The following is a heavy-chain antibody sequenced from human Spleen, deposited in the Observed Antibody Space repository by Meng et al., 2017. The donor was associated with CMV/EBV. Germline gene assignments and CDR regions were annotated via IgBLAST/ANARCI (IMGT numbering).Heavy chain of an antibody. CDR2: ISYDGVNK. CDR1: GFTFSTYA. V-gene: IGHV3-30*04. Sequence: GESLKISCAASGFTFSTYAFHWVRQAPGKGLEWVSVISYDGVNKCYEDSVKGRFIISRDNSKNTVYLQMSSLRDEDTGVYYCARARKDDYTNSECGMDVWGQGTTVTVSS. CDR3: ARARKDDYTNSECGMDV. D-gene: IGHD4-11*01. J-gene: IGHJ6*02.